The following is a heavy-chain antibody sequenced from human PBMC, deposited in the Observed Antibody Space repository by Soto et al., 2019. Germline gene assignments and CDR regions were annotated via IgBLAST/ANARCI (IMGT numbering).Heavy chain of an antibody. CDR1: GFTFSSYA. CDR3: AKAPTYGGYDGLDS. CDR2: ISGSGGST. J-gene: IGHJ4*02. D-gene: IGHD5-12*01. Sequence: QAXVSLRLSCAASGFTFSSYAMSWVRQAPGEGLEWVSAISGSGGSTDYADSVKGRFTISRDNSKNTLYLQMNSLRAEDTAVYYCAKAPTYGGYDGLDSWGQGTLVTVSS. V-gene: IGHV3-23*01.